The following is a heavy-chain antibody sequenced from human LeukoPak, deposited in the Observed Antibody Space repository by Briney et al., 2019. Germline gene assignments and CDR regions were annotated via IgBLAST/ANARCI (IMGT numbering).Heavy chain of an antibody. CDR2: IYPADSDT. CDR3: ARTDYNFWFDT. CDR1: GYIFTNYC. Sequence: GASLQISCKGSGYIFTNYCIVWVRQMPGKGLEWMGIIYPADSDTRYSPSFQGQVSISVDKSINTAYLQWASLKASDTAMYYCARTDYNFWFDTGGQGTLVTVSS. J-gene: IGHJ5*02. D-gene: IGHD5-24*01. V-gene: IGHV5-51*01.